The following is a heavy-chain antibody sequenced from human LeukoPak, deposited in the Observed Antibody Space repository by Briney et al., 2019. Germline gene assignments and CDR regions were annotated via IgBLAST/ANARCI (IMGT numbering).Heavy chain of an antibody. D-gene: IGHD2-15*01. J-gene: IGHJ4*02. CDR1: GFTFSSYS. CDR3: VTSGCSGATCYFYFDY. CDR2: INYSGTNM. V-gene: IGHV3-21*01. Sequence: GGSLRLSCAASGFTFSSYSMNWVRQAPGEGLERVSSINYSGTNMYYADSVKGRFTISRDNAKNSLFLQMNSLRPEDTAVYYCVTSGCSGATCYFYFDYWGQGTLVTVSS.